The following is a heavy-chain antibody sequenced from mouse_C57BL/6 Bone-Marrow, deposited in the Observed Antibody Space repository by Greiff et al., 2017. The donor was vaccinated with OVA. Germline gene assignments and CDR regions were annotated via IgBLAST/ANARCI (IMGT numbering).Heavy chain of an antibody. CDR1: GFTFSSYA. V-gene: IGHV5-4*03. CDR2: ISDGGSYT. D-gene: IGHD2-5*01. J-gene: IGHJ2*01. Sequence: EVNVVESGGGLVKPGGSLKLSCAASGFTFSSYAMSWVRQTPEKRLEWVATISDGGSYTYYPDNVKGRFTISRDNAKNNLYLQMSHLKSEDTAMYYCARAGYSNYDDWGQGTTLTVSS. CDR3: ARAGYSNYDD.